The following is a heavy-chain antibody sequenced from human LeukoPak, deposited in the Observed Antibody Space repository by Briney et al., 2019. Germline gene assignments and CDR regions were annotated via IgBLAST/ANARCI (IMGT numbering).Heavy chain of an antibody. D-gene: IGHD3-9*01. J-gene: IGHJ5*02. Sequence: SETLSLTCTVSGGSISSSSYYWGWIRQPPGKGLEWIGSIYYSGSTYYNPSLKSRVTISVDTSKNQFSLKLSSVTAADTAVYYCAKYSSLDILTGYPNWFDPWGQGTLVTVSS. CDR3: AKYSSLDILTGYPNWFDP. CDR2: IYYSGST. V-gene: IGHV4-39*01. CDR1: GGSISSSSYY.